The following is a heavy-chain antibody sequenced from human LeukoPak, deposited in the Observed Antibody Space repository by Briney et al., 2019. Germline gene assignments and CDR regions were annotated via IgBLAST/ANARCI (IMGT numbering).Heavy chain of an antibody. Sequence: GGSLRLSCAASGFTFSNAWMSWVRQAPGKGLEWVGRVKSKSNGGTTGYAAPVNGRFTISRDDSKNTYLQMNSLKSEDTAVYFCTAGVGHSDFDYWGQGTLVTVSS. CDR1: GFTFSNAW. CDR2: VKSKSNGGTT. D-gene: IGHD2-8*01. V-gene: IGHV3-15*01. J-gene: IGHJ4*02. CDR3: TAGVGHSDFDY.